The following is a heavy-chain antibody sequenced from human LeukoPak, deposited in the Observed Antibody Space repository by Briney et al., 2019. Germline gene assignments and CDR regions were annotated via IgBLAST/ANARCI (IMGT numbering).Heavy chain of an antibody. Sequence: SETLSLTCTVSGGSVSSGSYHWGWIRQVPGKGLEWIGYIYYSGTTNYNPSLKSRVTISVDMSKNQFSLNLTSVTAADTAVYYCARDGPAYSSNWYGYYYVMDVWGQGTTVTVSS. D-gene: IGHD6-13*01. CDR2: IYYSGTT. CDR3: ARDGPAYSSNWYGYYYVMDV. CDR1: GGSVSSGSYH. J-gene: IGHJ6*02. V-gene: IGHV4-61*01.